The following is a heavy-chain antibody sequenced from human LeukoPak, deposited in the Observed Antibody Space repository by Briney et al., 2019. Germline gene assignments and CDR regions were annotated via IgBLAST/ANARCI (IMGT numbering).Heavy chain of an antibody. CDR2: ISYDGSNK. D-gene: IGHD6-6*01. J-gene: IGHJ4*02. V-gene: IGHV3-30-3*01. CDR3: ASRLEYSSSSHY. CDR1: GFTFSSYA. Sequence: GGSLRLSCAASGFTFSSYAMHWVRQAPGKGLEWVAVISYDGSNKYYADSVKGRFTISRDNSKNTLYLQMNSLRAEDTAVYYCASRLEYSSSSHYWGQGTLVTVSS.